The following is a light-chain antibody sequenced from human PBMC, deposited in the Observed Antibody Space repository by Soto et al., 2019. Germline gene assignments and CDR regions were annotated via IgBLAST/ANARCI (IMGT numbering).Light chain of an antibody. Sequence: QAVVTQSPSASGTPGQRVTISCSGSTSNIGSNYVYWYQQLPGVAPKLLIYRNNQRPSGVPDRFSASKSGTSASLAISGLRSEDEADYYCATWDDSLSGRWVFGGGTKVTVL. CDR3: ATWDDSLSGRWV. CDR2: RNN. J-gene: IGLJ3*02. CDR1: TSNIGSNY. V-gene: IGLV1-47*01.